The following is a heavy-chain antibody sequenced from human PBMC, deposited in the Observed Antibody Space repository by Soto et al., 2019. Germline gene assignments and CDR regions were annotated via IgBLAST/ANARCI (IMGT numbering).Heavy chain of an antibody. Sequence: ASVKVSCKASGYTFTSYGISWVRQAPGQGLERKGWISAYNGNTNYAQKLQGRVTMNTDTSTSTAFLELRSLISDDTAVYYFARYGYCSGGSCYVSEEYFQHWGQGTLVTVS. CDR2: ISAYNGNT. J-gene: IGHJ1*01. V-gene: IGHV1-18*01. CDR1: GYTFTSYG. CDR3: ARYGYCSGGSCYVSEEYFQH. D-gene: IGHD2-15*01.